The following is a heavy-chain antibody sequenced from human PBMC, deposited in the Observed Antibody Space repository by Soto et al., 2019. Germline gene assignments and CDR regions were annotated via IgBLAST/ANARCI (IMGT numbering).Heavy chain of an antibody. V-gene: IGHV3-21*01. CDR1: GFTFSDYS. CDR3: TRDHHFDH. Sequence: RLSCAASGFTFSDYSMNWVRQAPGKGLEWVSSISSRSIYIYYADSVKGRFTISRDNAKNSLYLQMNSLRAEDTAVYYCTRDHHFDHWGQGTLVTVSS. CDR2: ISSRSIYI. J-gene: IGHJ5*02.